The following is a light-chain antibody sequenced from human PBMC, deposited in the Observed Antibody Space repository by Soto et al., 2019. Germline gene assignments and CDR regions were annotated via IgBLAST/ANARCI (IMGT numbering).Light chain of an antibody. CDR1: SSDVGGSNY. Sequence: SALAQPASVSGSPGQSITISCTGTSSDVGGSNYVSWYQQLPGKAPKLMIYDVSDRPSGVSNRFSGSKSGNTASLTISGLQAEDEADYYCSSYTSSSLYVFGTGTKVT. CDR2: DVS. CDR3: SSYTSSSLYV. J-gene: IGLJ1*01. V-gene: IGLV2-14*01.